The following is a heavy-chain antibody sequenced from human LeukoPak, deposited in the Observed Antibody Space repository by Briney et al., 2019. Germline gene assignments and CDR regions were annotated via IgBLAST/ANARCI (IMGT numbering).Heavy chain of an antibody. D-gene: IGHD3-22*01. CDR3: ARDGMDSYDSSGYYPIDY. CDR2: INTNSGGT. Sequence: ASLKVSCKASGYTFTGYYMHWVRQAPGQGLEWMGWINTNSGGTNYAQKFQGRVTMTRDTSISTAYMELSRLRSDDTAVYYCARDGMDSYDSSGYYPIDYWGQGTLVTVSS. V-gene: IGHV1-2*02. J-gene: IGHJ4*02. CDR1: GYTFTGYY.